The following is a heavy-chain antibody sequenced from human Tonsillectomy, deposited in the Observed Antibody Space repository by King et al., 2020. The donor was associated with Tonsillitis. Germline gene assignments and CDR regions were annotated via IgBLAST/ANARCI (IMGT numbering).Heavy chain of an antibody. J-gene: IGHJ5*02. Sequence: VQLQESGPGLVKPSQTLSLTCTVSGGSVSSGSYYWSWIRQPAGKGLEWIGRLYTSGSTNYNPSLKSRITMSLDTSKNQFSLKLSPVTAADTAVYYCARDVYLGYCSGTSCEYWFDPWGQGILVTVSS. CDR2: LYTSGST. CDR3: ARDVYLGYCSGTSCEYWFDP. V-gene: IGHV4-61*02. CDR1: GGSVSSGSYY. D-gene: IGHD2-2*01.